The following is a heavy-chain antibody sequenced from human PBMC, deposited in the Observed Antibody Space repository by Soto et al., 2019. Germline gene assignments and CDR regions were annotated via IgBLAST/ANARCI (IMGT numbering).Heavy chain of an antibody. Sequence: QLHLVQSGAVVKKPGASVTVSCSASGYPVTAYYMHWVRQAPGRGLEWMGGINPATGAAKYTQTFKGRVTRTKDTAKSTVFKELSGLTSEDTAVFYWARGGGVGVAGSAAFDMWGQGTLVTVSS. CDR2: INPATGAA. CDR3: ARGGGVGVAGSAAFDM. CDR1: GYPVTAYY. V-gene: IGHV1-2*02. D-gene: IGHD3-3*01. J-gene: IGHJ3*02.